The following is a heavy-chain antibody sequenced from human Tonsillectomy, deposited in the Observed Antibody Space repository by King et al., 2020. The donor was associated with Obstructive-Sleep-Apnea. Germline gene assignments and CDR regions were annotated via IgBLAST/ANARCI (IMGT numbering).Heavy chain of an antibody. CDR1: GGSFSGYY. V-gene: IGHV4-34*01. CDR2: INHSGST. Sequence: VQLQQWGAGLLKPSETLSLTCAVYGGSFSGYYWSWIRQPPGKGLEWIGEINHSGSTNYNPSLKSRVTISVDTSKNQFSLKLSSVTAADTAVYYCASLYSSSWTRGDYWGQGTLVTVSS. J-gene: IGHJ4*02. D-gene: IGHD6-13*01. CDR3: ASLYSSSWTRGDY.